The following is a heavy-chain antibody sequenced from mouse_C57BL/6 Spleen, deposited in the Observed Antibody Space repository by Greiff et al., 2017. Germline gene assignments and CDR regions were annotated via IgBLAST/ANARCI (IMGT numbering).Heavy chain of an antibody. Sequence: EVKVEESGGGLVQPGGSMKLSCVASGFTFSNYWMNWVRQSPEKRLEWVAQLRLKSDNYATHYAESVKGRFTISRNDSKSSVYLQMNNLRAEDTVIYYCTSSGYPYYFDYWGQGTTLTVSS. CDR2: LRLKSDNYAT. CDR3: TSSGYPYYFDY. CDR1: GFTFSNYW. D-gene: IGHD3-2*02. J-gene: IGHJ2*01. V-gene: IGHV6-3*01.